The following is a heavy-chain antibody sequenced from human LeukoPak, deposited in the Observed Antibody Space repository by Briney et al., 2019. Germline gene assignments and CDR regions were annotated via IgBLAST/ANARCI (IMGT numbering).Heavy chain of an antibody. CDR2: IKQDGSEK. J-gene: IGHJ6*02. CDR3: ARRRANDYYYYGMDV. Sequence: GGSLSLSCAASGFTFCSYAMHWVRQAPGKGLEWVANIKQDGSEKYYVDSVKGRFTISRDNAKNSLYLQMNSLRAEDTAVYYCARRRANDYYYYGMDVWGQGTTVTVSS. CDR1: GFTFCSYA. V-gene: IGHV3-7*01.